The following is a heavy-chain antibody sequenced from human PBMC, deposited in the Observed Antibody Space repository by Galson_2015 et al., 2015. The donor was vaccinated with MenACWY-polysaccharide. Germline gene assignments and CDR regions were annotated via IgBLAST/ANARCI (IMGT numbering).Heavy chain of an antibody. CDR2: IQYDGTNK. D-gene: IGHD2-21*01. Sequence: SLRLSCAASGLRFSGSGMHWVRQAPGKGLEWVAVIQYDGTNKVYADSVKGRFSISRDNSKSTLYLEMNSLRAEDTALYYCAREGSRIVFHAFDVWGQGTMVTVSS. J-gene: IGHJ3*01. V-gene: IGHV3-33*01. CDR3: AREGSRIVFHAFDV. CDR1: GLRFSGSG.